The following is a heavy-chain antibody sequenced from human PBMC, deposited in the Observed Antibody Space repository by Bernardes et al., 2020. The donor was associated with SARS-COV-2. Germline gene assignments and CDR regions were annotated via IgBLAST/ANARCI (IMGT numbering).Heavy chain of an antibody. D-gene: IGHD4-17*01. CDR3: VAPRDIDYGDYVGSWFDP. CDR1: GGSLSRSSYY. CDR2: FYYSGST. V-gene: IGHV4-39*01. Sequence: SETLSLTCSVSGGSLSRSSYYWGWIRQPPGKGLEWVGSFYYSGSTFYSPSLRGRVTISADTSKNQFSLKLSSVTAADTAVYYCVAPRDIDYGDYVGSWFDPWGQGTLVTVSS. J-gene: IGHJ5*02.